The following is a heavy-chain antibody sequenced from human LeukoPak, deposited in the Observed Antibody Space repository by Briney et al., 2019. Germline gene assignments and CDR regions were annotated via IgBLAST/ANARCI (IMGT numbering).Heavy chain of an antibody. CDR2: IYSGGST. CDR3: ARSPLWFGEEGDAFDI. V-gene: IGHV3-53*01. CDR1: GFTVSSNY. Sequence: GGSLRLSCAASGFTVSSNYMSWVRQAPGKGLEWVSVIYSGGSTYYADSVKGRFTISRDNSKNTLYHQMNSLRAEDTAVYYCARSPLWFGEEGDAFDIWGQGTMVTVSS. D-gene: IGHD3-10*01. J-gene: IGHJ3*02.